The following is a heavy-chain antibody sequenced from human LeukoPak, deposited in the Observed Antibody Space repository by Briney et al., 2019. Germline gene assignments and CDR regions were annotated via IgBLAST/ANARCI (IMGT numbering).Heavy chain of an antibody. Sequence: GGSLRLSCAASGFTFSNYAMHWVRQAPGKGLEYVSAISSNGGSTYYADSVKGRFTISRDSSKNTLYLQMNSLRAEDTAVYYCAREKGGPFDYWGQGTLVTVSS. D-gene: IGHD3-16*01. CDR1: GFTFSNYA. CDR2: ISSNGGST. V-gene: IGHV3-64*04. J-gene: IGHJ4*02. CDR3: AREKGGPFDY.